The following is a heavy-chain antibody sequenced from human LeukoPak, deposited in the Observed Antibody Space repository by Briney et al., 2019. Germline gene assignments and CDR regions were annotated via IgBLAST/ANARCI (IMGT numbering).Heavy chain of an antibody. Sequence: ASVKVSCKASGYTFTSYGISWVRQAPGQGLEWMGWISAYNGNTNYAQKLQGRVTMTTDTSTSAAYMELRSLRSDDTAVYYCARTIVGAVDFDYWGQGTLVTVSS. CDR2: ISAYNGNT. CDR3: ARTIVGAVDFDY. V-gene: IGHV1-18*01. CDR1: GYTFTSYG. J-gene: IGHJ4*02. D-gene: IGHD1-26*01.